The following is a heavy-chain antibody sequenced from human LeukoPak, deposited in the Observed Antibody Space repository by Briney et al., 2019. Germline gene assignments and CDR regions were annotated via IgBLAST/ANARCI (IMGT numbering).Heavy chain of an antibody. CDR1: GGSISSYY. D-gene: IGHD6-19*01. J-gene: IGHJ4*02. Sequence: SETLSLTCTVSGGSISSYYWSWIRQPPGKGLEWIGYIYYGGSTNYNPSLKSRVTISVDTSKNQFSLKLSSVTAADTAVYYCARDLGSGWSGVWGQGTLVTVSS. CDR2: IYYGGST. CDR3: ARDLGSGWSGV. V-gene: IGHV4-59*01.